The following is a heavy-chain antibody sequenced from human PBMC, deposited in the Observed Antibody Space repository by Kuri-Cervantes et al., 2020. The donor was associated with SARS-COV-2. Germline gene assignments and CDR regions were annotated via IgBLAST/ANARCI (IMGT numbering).Heavy chain of an antibody. CDR2: VSYSGGT. CDR3: ARELHYGVTGVNWFDP. J-gene: IGHJ5*02. V-gene: IGHV4-59*11. D-gene: IGHD2-21*02. Sequence: SETLSLTCTVSGGSISSHFWTWIRQSPGKRLEWIGDVSYSGGTSYNPSLKSRITISVDPSKNQFSLKLKSVTAADTAFYFCARELHYGVTGVNWFDPWGQGTLVTVSS. CDR1: GGSISSHF.